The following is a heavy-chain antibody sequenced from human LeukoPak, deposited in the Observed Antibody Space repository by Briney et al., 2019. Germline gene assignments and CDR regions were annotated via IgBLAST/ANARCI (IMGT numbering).Heavy chain of an antibody. CDR1: GYSISSGYY. J-gene: IGHJ4*02. CDR3: ARVDHGGARISY. V-gene: IGHV4-38-2*01. D-gene: IGHD3-16*01. CDR2: IYHSGST. Sequence: SETLSVTCAVSGYSISSGYYWGWIRQPPGKGLEWIGSIYHSGSTYYNPSLKSRVTISVDTSKNQFSLKLSSVTAADTAVYYCARVDHGGARISYWGQGTLVTVSS.